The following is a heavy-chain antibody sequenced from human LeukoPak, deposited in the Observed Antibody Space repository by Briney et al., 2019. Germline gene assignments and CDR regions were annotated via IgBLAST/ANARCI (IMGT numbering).Heavy chain of an antibody. J-gene: IGHJ6*02. CDR2: KFSHDGTT. CDR3: ARDSGNFHYDMDV. D-gene: IGHD3-10*01. CDR1: GYSFNSHH. V-gene: IGHV1-46*02. Sequence: ASVKVSCTTSGYSFNSHHVHWVRQAPGQGLVWMGVKFSHDGTTSYTQNFQGRLTMTRDTSTSTVYMELSSLRSEDTAVYYCARDSGNFHYDMDVWGQGTTVIVSS.